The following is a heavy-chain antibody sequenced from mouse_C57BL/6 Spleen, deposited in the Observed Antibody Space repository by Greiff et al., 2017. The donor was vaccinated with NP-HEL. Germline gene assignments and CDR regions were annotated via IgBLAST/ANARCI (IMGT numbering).Heavy chain of an antibody. D-gene: IGHD1-2*01. CDR1: GYTFTSYW. V-gene: IGHV1-69*01. CDR2: IDPSDSYT. J-gene: IGHJ3*01. CDR3: ARNDYYGPEAWFAY. Sequence: QLQQSGAELVMPGASVKLSCKASGYTFTSYWMHWVKQRPGQGLEWIGEIDPSDSYTNYNQKFKGKSTLTVDKSSSTAYMQLSSLTSEDSAVYYCARNDYYGPEAWFAYWGQGTLVTVSA.